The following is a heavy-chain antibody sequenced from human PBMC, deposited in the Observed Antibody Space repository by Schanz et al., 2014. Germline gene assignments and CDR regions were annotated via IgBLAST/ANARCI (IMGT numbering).Heavy chain of an antibody. CDR1: GFTFSSYA. Sequence: EVQLLESGGGLVQPGGSLRLSCAASGFTFSSYAMSWVRQAPGKGLEWVSALSGSGGSTYYADSVKGRFTISGDNSKNTLYLQMNSLRAEDTAVYYCAKDPSHGDYDYYFDYWGQGTLVTVSS. V-gene: IGHV3-23*01. CDR2: LSGSGGST. CDR3: AKDPSHGDYDYYFDY. D-gene: IGHD3-22*01. J-gene: IGHJ4*02.